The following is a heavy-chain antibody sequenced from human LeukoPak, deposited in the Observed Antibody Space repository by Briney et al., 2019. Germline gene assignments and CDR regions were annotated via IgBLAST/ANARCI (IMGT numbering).Heavy chain of an antibody. D-gene: IGHD1-26*01. Sequence: GESLTISCKTSGYMFTTYRIGWVRQVPGKGLEWMGIIYPGDSDTRYSPSFQGQVTISADKSISTAYLQWSSLKASDTAMYYCARVGGSYFDYWGQGTLVTVSS. CDR1: GYMFTTYR. CDR3: ARVGGSYFDY. CDR2: IYPGDSDT. V-gene: IGHV5-51*01. J-gene: IGHJ4*02.